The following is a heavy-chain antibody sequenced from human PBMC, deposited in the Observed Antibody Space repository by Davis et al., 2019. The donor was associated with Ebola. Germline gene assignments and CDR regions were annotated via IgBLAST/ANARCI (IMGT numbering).Heavy chain of an antibody. CDR1: GGSISSSSYY. CDR2: IYYSGST. J-gene: IGHJ5*02. Sequence: MPSETLSLTCTVSGGSISSSSYYWGWIRQPPGKGLEWIGSIYYSGSTYYNPSLKSRVTISVDTSKNQFSLKLSSVTAADTAVYYCARLFTIFGVVGDWFDPWGLGTLVTVSS. CDR3: ARLFTIFGVVGDWFDP. D-gene: IGHD3-3*01. V-gene: IGHV4-39*01.